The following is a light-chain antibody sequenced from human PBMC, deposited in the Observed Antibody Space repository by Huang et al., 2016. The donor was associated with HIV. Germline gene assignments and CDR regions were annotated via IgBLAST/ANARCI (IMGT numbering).Light chain of an antibody. J-gene: IGKJ5*01. CDR1: QSVNRY. CDR2: DAS. CDR3: QQRSNWPPIT. Sequence: EIVLTQSPTTLSLSPGERATLSCRASQSVNRYLAWYQQKPGQAPRLLIYDASNRPNCIPARFSGSGSGTDFTLTISSLEPEVFAVYYCQQRSNWPPITFGEGTRLEIK. V-gene: IGKV3-11*01.